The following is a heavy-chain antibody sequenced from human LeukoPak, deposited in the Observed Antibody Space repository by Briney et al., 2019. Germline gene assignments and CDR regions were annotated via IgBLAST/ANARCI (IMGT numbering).Heavy chain of an antibody. J-gene: IGHJ6*03. CDR1: GYTFTSYG. D-gene: IGHD2-2*02. CDR3: ARDPGYCSSTSCYTGSGRGMGWNRARHYYYYMDV. Sequence: GASVKVSCKASGYTFTSYGISWVRQAPGQGLEWMGWISAYNGNTNYAQKLQGRVTMTTDTSTSTAYMELRSLRSDDTAVYYCARDPGYCSSTSCYTGSGRGMGWNRARHYYYYMDVWGKGTTVTVSS. V-gene: IGHV1-18*01. CDR2: ISAYNGNT.